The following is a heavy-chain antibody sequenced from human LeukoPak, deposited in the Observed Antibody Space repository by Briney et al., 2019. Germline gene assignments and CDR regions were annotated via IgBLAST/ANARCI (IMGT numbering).Heavy chain of an antibody. CDR3: ARDDFSSARAFDI. D-gene: IGHD6-13*01. CDR1: GGTFNKYS. Sequence: SVKVSCKASGGTFNKYSISWVRQAPGQGPEWMGGIIPMFVTANYAQKFQGRFTITADKSTSTAYMELSSLRSEDTAAYYCARDDFSSARAFDIWGQGTMVTVSS. V-gene: IGHV1-69*06. CDR2: IIPMFVTA. J-gene: IGHJ3*02.